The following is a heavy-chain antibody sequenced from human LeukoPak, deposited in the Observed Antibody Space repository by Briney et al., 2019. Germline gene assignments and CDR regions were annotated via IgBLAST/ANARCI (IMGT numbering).Heavy chain of an antibody. CDR3: ARDNAYCSSTSCHGNDY. J-gene: IGHJ4*02. V-gene: IGHV1-2*02. CDR2: INPNSGGT. Sequence: GASVKVSCKASGYTFTGYYMHWVRQAPGQGLEWMGWINPNSGGTNYAQKFQGRVTMTRDTSISTAYMELSRLRSDDTAVYYCARDNAYCSSTSCHGNDYWGQGTLVTVSS. CDR1: GYTFTGYY. D-gene: IGHD2-2*01.